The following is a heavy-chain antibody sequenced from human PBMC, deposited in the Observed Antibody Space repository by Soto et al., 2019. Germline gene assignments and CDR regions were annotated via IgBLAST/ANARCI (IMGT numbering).Heavy chain of an antibody. CDR2: IYYSGST. CDR1: GGSIRSGGYY. D-gene: IGHD5-18*01. J-gene: IGHJ6*02. Sequence: QVQLQESGPGLVKPSQTLSLTCTVSGGSIRSGGYYWSWVRQSPRRGLEWIGNIYYSGSTYYNPSFKSRLSISVDTPKNQFSLNLSSVTAADTAVYYCARDRLMATAGTARHYFGLDVWGQGTTVTVSS. CDR3: ARDRLMATAGTARHYFGLDV. V-gene: IGHV4-31*03.